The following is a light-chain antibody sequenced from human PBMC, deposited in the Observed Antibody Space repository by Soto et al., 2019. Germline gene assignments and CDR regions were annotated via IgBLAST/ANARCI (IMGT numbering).Light chain of an antibody. CDR2: GAS. J-gene: IGKJ1*01. CDR1: QSVTSN. CDR3: QQYNNCPRT. V-gene: IGKV3-15*01. Sequence: EIVMTQSPATLSVSPGERATLSCRASQSVTSNLAWYQQKPGQAPTLLIYGASTRATGIPARFSGSGSGTDFTLTISSLQSEDFAVYSCQQYNNCPRTFGQGTKVEIK.